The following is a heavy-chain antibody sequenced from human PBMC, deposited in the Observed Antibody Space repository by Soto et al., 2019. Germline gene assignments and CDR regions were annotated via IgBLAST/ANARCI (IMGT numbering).Heavy chain of an antibody. Sequence: QVQLQESGPGLVKPSGTLSLTCAVSGGSISSNWWSWVRQPPGKGLEWIGEIYHSGSTNYNPSLKSRVTISVDKSKNQVSLRLSSVTAGDTAVYYCATDPGDGDYDGYYYYGMDVWGQGTTVIVSS. CDR1: GGSISSNW. V-gene: IGHV4-4*02. CDR3: ATDPGDGDYDGYYYYGMDV. D-gene: IGHD4-17*01. J-gene: IGHJ6*02. CDR2: IYHSGST.